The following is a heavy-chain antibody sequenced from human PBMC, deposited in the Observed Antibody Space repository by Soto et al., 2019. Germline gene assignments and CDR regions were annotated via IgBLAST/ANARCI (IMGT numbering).Heavy chain of an antibody. J-gene: IGHJ5*02. V-gene: IGHV1-8*01. CDR1: GYTFTSYD. Sequence: ASVKVSCKASGYTFTSYDINWVRQATGQGLEWKGWMNPNSGNTGYAQKFQGRVTMTRNTSISTAYMELSSLRSEDTAVYYCARTGVLRYFDWSLGWFDPWGQGTLVTVSS. D-gene: IGHD3-9*01. CDR2: MNPNSGNT. CDR3: ARTGVLRYFDWSLGWFDP.